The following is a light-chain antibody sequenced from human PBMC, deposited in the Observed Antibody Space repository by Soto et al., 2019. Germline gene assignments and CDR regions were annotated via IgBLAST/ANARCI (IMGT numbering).Light chain of an antibody. CDR1: QTVSNSY. Sequence: ETVLTQSPGSLSLSLGDRATLSCRASQTVSNSYLAWYQQKPGQAPRLLIYGARSRATGVPDRFSASGSGTDFSLTISRLEPEDFAVYYCQQYGTSPWTFGQGTKVDIK. CDR3: QQYGTSPWT. J-gene: IGKJ1*01. CDR2: GAR. V-gene: IGKV3-20*01.